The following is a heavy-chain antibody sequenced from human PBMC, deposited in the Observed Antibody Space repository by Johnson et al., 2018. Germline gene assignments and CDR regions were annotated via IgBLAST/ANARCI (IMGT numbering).Heavy chain of an antibody. CDR1: GGSISSHY. V-gene: IGHV4-59*11. J-gene: IGHJ6*02. D-gene: IGHD1-26*01. CDR2: IYYSGST. CDR3: ARGGGADYYYGMDV. Sequence: QVQLQESGPGLVKXSETLSLXCTVSGGSISSHYWSWIRQPPGKGLEWIVYIYYSGSTNYNPSLKSRVTLSVDTSKNQFSLKLSSVTAADTAVYYCARGGGADYYYGMDVWGQGTTVTVSS.